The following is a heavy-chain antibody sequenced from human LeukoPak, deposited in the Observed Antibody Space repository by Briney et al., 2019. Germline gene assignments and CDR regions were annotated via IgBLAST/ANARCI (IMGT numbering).Heavy chain of an antibody. D-gene: IGHD3-10*01. CDR1: GFTFSSYA. Sequence: PGGSLRLSCAASGFTFSSYAMSWVRQAPGKGLEWVANIKQDGSEKYYVDSLKGRFTISRDNAKNSLYLQMNSLRAEDTAVYYCARDAREGLLWFGELSNYDAFDIWGQGTMVTVSS. CDR2: IKQDGSEK. J-gene: IGHJ3*02. CDR3: ARDAREGLLWFGELSNYDAFDI. V-gene: IGHV3-7*01.